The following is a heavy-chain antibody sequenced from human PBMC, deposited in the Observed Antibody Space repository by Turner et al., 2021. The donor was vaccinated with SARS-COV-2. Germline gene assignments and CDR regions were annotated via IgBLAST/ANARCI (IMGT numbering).Heavy chain of an antibody. V-gene: IGHV1-24*01. CDR3: ATGYAYCGGDCSIDY. Sequence: QAQLVQSGAEVKKPGSAVNVSCQASGGTFSSYAISWVRQAPGQGLEWMGGFDPEDGETIYAQKFQGRVTMTEDTSTDTAYMELSSLRSDDTAVYYCATGYAYCGGDCSIDYWGQGTLVTVSS. CDR1: GGTFSSYA. D-gene: IGHD2-21*02. J-gene: IGHJ4*02. CDR2: FDPEDGET.